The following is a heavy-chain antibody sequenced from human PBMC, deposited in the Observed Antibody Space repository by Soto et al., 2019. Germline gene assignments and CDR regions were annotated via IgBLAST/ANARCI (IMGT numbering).Heavy chain of an antibody. CDR3: AHRDGARFYFDY. CDR2: IYWDDDK. J-gene: IGHJ4*02. CDR1: GFSLSTHEVS. V-gene: IGHV2-5*02. Sequence: QITLKESGPTVVKPTQTLTLTCSLSGFSLSTHEVSVGWIRQPPGKALEWLALIYWDDDKRYSPSLKNRLTITKDTSKNQVVLTMTNMDPGDTATYYCAHRDGARFYFDYWGQGTLVTVTS.